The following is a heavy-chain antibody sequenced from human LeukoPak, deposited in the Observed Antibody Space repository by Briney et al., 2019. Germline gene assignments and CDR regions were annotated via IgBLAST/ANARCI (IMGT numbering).Heavy chain of an antibody. J-gene: IGHJ6*03. CDR2: IYYSGST. CDR3: ARSSEGRYYYDSSGYAYYYYYMDV. D-gene: IGHD3-22*01. CDR1: GGSFSGYY. V-gene: IGHV4-34*11. Sequence: PSETLSLTCAVYGGSFSGYYWSWIRQPPGKGLEWIGYIYYSGSTSYNPSPKSRVTISLDTSKNQFSLKLSSVTAADTAVYYCARSSEGRYYYDSSGYAYYYYYMDVWGKGTTVTISS.